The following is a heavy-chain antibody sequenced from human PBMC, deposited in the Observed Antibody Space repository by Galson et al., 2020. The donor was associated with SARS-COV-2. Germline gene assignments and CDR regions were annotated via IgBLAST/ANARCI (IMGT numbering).Heavy chain of an antibody. CDR2: ISYDGSNK. V-gene: IGHV3-30*04. J-gene: IGHJ4*02. CDR3: ARDRSDSYGPLAFDY. CDR1: GFTFSSYA. D-gene: IGHD5-18*01. Sequence: GESLKISCAASGFTFSSYAMHWVRLAPGKGLEWVAVISYDGSNKYYADSVKGRFTISRDNSKNTLYLQMNSLRAEDTAVYYCARDRSDSYGPLAFDYWGQGTLVTVSS.